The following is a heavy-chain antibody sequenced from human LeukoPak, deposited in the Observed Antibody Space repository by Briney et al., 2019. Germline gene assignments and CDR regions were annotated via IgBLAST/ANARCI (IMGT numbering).Heavy chain of an antibody. CDR2: ITWDGGST. CDR1: GFTFDDCA. D-gene: IGHD3-22*01. CDR3: AKVPGGGSGYYPDY. V-gene: IGHV3-43D*03. J-gene: IGHJ4*02. Sequence: PGGSLRLSCAASGFTFDDCAMHWVRQAPGKGLEWVSLITWDGGSTYYADSVKGRFTTSRDNSKNSLYLQMNSLRAEDTALYYCAKVPGGGSGYYPDYWGQGTLVTVSS.